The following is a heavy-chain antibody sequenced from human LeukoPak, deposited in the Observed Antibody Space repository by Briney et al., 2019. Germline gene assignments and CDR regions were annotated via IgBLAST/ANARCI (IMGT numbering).Heavy chain of an antibody. D-gene: IGHD3-3*01. CDR1: GGSISSGGYY. V-gene: IGHV4-31*03. Sequence: SETLFLTCTVSGGSISSGGYYWSWIRQHPGKGLEWIGYIYYSGSTYYNPPLKSRVTISVDTSKNQFSLKLSSVTAADTAVYYCARVPCITIFGVVIMGAFDIWGQGTMVTVSS. CDR3: ARVPCITIFGVVIMGAFDI. J-gene: IGHJ3*02. CDR2: IYYSGST.